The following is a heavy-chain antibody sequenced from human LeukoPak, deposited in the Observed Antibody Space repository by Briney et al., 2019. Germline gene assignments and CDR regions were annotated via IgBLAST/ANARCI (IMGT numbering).Heavy chain of an antibody. Sequence: SETLSLTCAVYGGSFSGYYWSWIRQPPGKGLEWIGEINHSGSTNYNPSLKTRATISVDTSKNQFSLKLSSVTATDTAVYYCARGGDSSGYYYPVFDYWGQGTLVTVSS. CDR3: ARGGDSSGYYYPVFDY. CDR2: INHSGST. CDR1: GGSFSGYY. D-gene: IGHD3-22*01. J-gene: IGHJ4*02. V-gene: IGHV4-34*01.